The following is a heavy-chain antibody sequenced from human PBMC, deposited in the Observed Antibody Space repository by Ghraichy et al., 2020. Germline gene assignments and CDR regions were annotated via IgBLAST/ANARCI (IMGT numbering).Heavy chain of an antibody. V-gene: IGHV4-34*01. J-gene: IGHJ4*02. CDR2: INHSGST. CDR1: GGSFSGYY. CDR3: AREAAARRYFDY. D-gene: IGHD6-13*01. Sequence: SETLSLTCAVYGGSFSGYYWSWIRQPPGKGLEWIGEINHSGSTNYNPSLKSRVTISVDTSKNQFSLKLSSVTAADTAVYYCAREAAARRYFDYWGQGTLVTVSS.